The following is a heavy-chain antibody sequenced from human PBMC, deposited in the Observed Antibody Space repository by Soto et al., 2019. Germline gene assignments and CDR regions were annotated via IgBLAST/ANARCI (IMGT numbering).Heavy chain of an antibody. CDR2: INYTGNT. CDR3: ARVERGTATTVVDAFDI. J-gene: IGHJ3*02. CDR1: GGSISSYY. Sequence: PSETLSLTCTVSGGSISSYYWSWIRQPPGKGLEWIGDINYTGNTNFNPSLKSRVTISVDTSKNQFSLKMSSVTAADTALYYCARVERGTATTVVDAFDIWGPGTMVT. D-gene: IGHD1-1*01. V-gene: IGHV4-59*12.